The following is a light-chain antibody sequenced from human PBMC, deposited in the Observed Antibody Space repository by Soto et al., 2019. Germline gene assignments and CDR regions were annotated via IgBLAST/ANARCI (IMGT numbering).Light chain of an antibody. Sequence: QSVLTQPASVSGSPGQSITISCTGTSSDVGGYNYVSWYQHHPGEAPKVMIYDVSNRPSGISNRFSGSKSGNTASLTISGLQAEDEADYYCKSYTSRSTYVFGTGTKVTVL. CDR1: SSDVGGYNY. CDR3: KSYTSRSTYV. J-gene: IGLJ1*01. CDR2: DVS. V-gene: IGLV2-14*03.